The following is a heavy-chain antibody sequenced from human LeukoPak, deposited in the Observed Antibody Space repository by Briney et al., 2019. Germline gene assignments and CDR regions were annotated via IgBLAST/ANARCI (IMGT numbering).Heavy chain of an antibody. Sequence: SETLSLTCTVSGYSISSGYYWGWIRQPPGKGLEWIGSIYHSGSTYYNPSLKSRVTISVDTSKNQFSLKLSSVTAADTAVYYCARAWYSSSWYPYYYYMDVWGKGTTVTVSS. CDR1: GYSISSGYY. D-gene: IGHD6-13*01. CDR2: IYHSGST. J-gene: IGHJ6*03. CDR3: ARAWYSSSWYPYYYYMDV. V-gene: IGHV4-38-2*02.